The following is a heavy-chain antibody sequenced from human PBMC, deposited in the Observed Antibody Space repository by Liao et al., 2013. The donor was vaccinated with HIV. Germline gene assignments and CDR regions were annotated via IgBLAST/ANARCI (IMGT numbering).Heavy chain of an antibody. V-gene: IGHV4-34*01. D-gene: IGHD2-15*01. CDR2: IYYSGST. CDR3: ARGGRRALLGGFPQRY. CDR1: GGSFSGYY. Sequence: QVQLQQWGAGLLKPSETLSLTCAVYGGSFSGYYGSWIRQPPGKGLEWIGSIYYSGSTYYNPSLKSRVTISVDTSKNQFSLKLSSVTAADTAVYYCARGGRRALLGGFPQRYWGQGTLVTVSS. J-gene: IGHJ4*02.